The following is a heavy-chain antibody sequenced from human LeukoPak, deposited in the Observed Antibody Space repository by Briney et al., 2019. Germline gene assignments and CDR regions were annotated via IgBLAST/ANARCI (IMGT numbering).Heavy chain of an antibody. CDR2: IYYSGST. Sequence: PPKTLSLTCTVSGGSISSYYWSWIRQPPGKGLEWIGYIYYSGSTYYIPSLKSRVTISVDTSKNQFSLKLSSVTAADTAVYYCARGESYFDYWGQGTLVTVSS. V-gene: IGHV4-59*01. CDR1: GGSISSYY. J-gene: IGHJ4*02. CDR3: ARGESYFDY.